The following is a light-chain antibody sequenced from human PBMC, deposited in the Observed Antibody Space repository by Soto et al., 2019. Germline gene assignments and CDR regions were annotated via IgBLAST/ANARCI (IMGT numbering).Light chain of an antibody. V-gene: IGLV2-14*01. J-gene: IGLJ1*01. CDR2: EVS. CDR3: SSYTSSDTYV. CDR1: SSNIGGYNY. Sequence: QSALTQPASVSGSPGQSITISCTGTSSNIGGYNYVSWYQQHPGKAPKLIIFEVSSRPSEVSNRFSASKSGNTASLTISGLQAEDEADYYCSSYTSSDTYVFGTGTKLTVL.